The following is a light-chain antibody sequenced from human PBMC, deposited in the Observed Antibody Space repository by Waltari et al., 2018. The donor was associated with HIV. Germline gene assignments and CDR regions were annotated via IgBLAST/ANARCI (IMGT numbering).Light chain of an antibody. CDR1: DSTIGYTS. CDR3: GTWDDSLNGAV. CDR2: DND. V-gene: IGLV1-51*01. J-gene: IGLJ2*01. Sequence: QSVLTQPPSVSAAPGQRVPISCSGSDSTIGYTSVSWYRQVPGTAPTLLIYDNDKRPSDIPDRFSGSKSGTSATLGITGLQTGDEAHYYCGTWDDSLNGAVFGGGTKLTVL.